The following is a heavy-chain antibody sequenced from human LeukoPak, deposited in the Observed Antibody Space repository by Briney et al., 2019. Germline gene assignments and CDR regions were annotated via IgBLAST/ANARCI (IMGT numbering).Heavy chain of an antibody. D-gene: IGHD3-22*01. CDR1: GFTFSSYS. J-gene: IGHJ4*02. Sequence: AGGSLRLSCAASGFTFSSYSMNWVRQAPGKGLEWVSAISGSGGSTYYADSVKGRFTISRDNSKNTLYLQMSSLRAEDTAVYYCAKDRGRYYDSSGYYWGYYFDSWGQGILVTVST. CDR2: ISGSGGST. V-gene: IGHV3-23*01. CDR3: AKDRGRYYDSSGYYWGYYFDS.